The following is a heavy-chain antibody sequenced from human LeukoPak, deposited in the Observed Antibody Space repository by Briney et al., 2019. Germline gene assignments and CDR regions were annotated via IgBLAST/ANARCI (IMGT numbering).Heavy chain of an antibody. CDR1: GASFSYDY. CDR2: INHSGSI. V-gene: IGHV4-34*01. CDR3: AKGVWAPRFDS. Sequence: SEALSLTCAVYGASFSYDYWSWIRQAPGKGLEWIGEINHSGSITYNPSLKSRVTISAEKSKSQFSLRLTSVTAADTAVYYCAKGVWAPRFDSWGQGTLVTVSS. J-gene: IGHJ5*01. D-gene: IGHD7-27*01.